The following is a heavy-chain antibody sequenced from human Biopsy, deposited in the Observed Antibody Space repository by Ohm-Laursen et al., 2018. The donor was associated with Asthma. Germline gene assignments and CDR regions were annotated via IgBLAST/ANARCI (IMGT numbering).Heavy chain of an antibody. CDR3: ARRITIFGVVQKDHGMDA. J-gene: IGHJ6*02. D-gene: IGHD3-3*01. CDR1: GGSMTPTSHY. Sequence: SETLSLTCPVSGGSMTPTSHYWDWIRQALGKGLEWIGYISYGGKTSYNPSLKNRVTISRDTSKNQFSLRLTSVTAADTAVYFCARRITIFGVVQKDHGMDAWGQGTTVIVSS. CDR2: ISYGGKT. V-gene: IGHV4-39*01.